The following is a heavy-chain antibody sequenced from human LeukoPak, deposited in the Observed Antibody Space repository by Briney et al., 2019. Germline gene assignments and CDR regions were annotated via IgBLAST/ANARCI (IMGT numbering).Heavy chain of an antibody. J-gene: IGHJ5*02. CDR1: GGSISYYY. CDR3: ARGGTYNDILSFDP. CDR2: IYYTGST. V-gene: IGHV4-59*01. D-gene: IGHD3-9*01. Sequence: SETLSLTSTVSGGSISYYYWTWIRQSPGNGLEWIGQIYYTGSTYYNPSLKRRVTISVDTSRNQFSLNLTSVTAADTAVYHCARGGTYNDILSFDPWGQGTLVTVSS.